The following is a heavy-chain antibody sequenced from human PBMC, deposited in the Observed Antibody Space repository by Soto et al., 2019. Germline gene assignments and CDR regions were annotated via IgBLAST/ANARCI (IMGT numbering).Heavy chain of an antibody. V-gene: IGHV4-34*01. J-gene: IGHJ4*02. D-gene: IGHD3-10*01. CDR2: INHSGST. Sequence: QVQLQQWGAGLLKPSETLSLTCAVYGGSFIGYYWSWIRQPPGKGLEGIGEINHSGSTNYNPSLTSRVTISVDTSKNQFSLKLSSVTAADTAVYYWARGHGDLYYYGSGSPPLGYWGQGTLVTVSS. CDR1: GGSFIGYY. CDR3: ARGHGDLYYYGSGSPPLGY.